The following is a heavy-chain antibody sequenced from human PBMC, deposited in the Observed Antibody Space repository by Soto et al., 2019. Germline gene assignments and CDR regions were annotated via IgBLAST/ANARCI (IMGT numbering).Heavy chain of an antibody. CDR1: GYTFTSYA. CDR2: INAGNGNT. CDR3: VRDHSGLKDFDY. V-gene: IGHV1-3*01. Sequence: ASVKVSCKASGYTFTSYAMHWVRQAPGQRLEWMGWINAGNGNTKYSQKFQGRVTITRDTSASTAYMELSSLRVEDTAVYYCVRDHSGLKDFDYWGQGTLVTVSS. D-gene: IGHD1-1*01. J-gene: IGHJ4*02.